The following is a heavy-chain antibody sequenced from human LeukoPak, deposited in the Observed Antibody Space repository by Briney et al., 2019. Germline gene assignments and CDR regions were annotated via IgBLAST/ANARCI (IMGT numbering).Heavy chain of an antibody. CDR3: ARRNNGSFGP. J-gene: IGHJ3*01. V-gene: IGHV4-38-2*01. Sequence: KPSETLSLTCGVSGYSISSGYYPGWIRQPPGKGLEWIESIYHTGNTYYNPSLKSRVTISVDTSKDQFSLKVTSVTAADTAVYYCARRNNGSFGPWGQGTMVTVSS. CDR2: IYHTGNT. CDR1: GYSISSGYY. D-gene: IGHD1-26*01.